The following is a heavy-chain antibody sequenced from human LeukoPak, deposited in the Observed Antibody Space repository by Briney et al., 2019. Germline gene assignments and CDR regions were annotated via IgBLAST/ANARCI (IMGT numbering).Heavy chain of an antibody. CDR2: IYHSGST. Sequence: PSETLSLTCAVSGGSISSSNWWSWVRQPPGKGLEWIGEIYHSGSTNYNPSLESRVTISVDKSKNQFSLKLSSVTAADTAVYYCARSLYYYDSSAAFDIWGQGTMVTVSS. CDR3: ARSLYYYDSSAAFDI. D-gene: IGHD3-22*01. CDR1: GGSISSSNW. J-gene: IGHJ3*02. V-gene: IGHV4-4*02.